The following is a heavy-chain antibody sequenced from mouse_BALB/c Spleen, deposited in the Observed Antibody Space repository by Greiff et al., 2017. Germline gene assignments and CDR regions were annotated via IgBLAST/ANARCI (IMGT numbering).Heavy chain of an antibody. CDR3: ARAYGSRYYFDY. J-gene: IGHJ2*01. CDR1: GYTFTSYW. D-gene: IGHD1-1*01. CDR2: IYPGDGDT. Sequence: QVQLQQSGAELARPGASVKLSCKASGYTFTSYWMQWVKQRPGQGLEWIGAIYPGDGDTRYTQKFKGKATLTADKSSSTAYMQLSSLASEDSAVYYCARAYGSRYYFDYWGQGTTLTVSS. V-gene: IGHV1-87*01.